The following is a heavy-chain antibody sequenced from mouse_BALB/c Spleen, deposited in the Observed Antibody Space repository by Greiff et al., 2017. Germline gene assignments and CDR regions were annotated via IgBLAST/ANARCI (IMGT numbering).Heavy chain of an antibody. Sequence: VQLQQSGAELAKPGASVKMSCKASGYTFTSYWMQWVKQRPGQGLEWIGYINPSTGYTEYNQKFKDKATLTADKSSSTAYMQLSSLTSEDSAVYYCAASLRYYAMDYWGQGTSVTVSS. V-gene: IGHV1-7*01. J-gene: IGHJ4*01. D-gene: IGHD6-2*01. CDR2: INPSTGYT. CDR3: AASLRYYAMDY. CDR1: GYTFTSYW.